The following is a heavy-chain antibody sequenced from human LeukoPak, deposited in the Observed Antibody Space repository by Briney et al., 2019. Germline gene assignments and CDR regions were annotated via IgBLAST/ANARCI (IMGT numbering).Heavy chain of an antibody. J-gene: IGHJ5*02. CDR1: GYTFTSYD. CDR2: MNPNSGNT. V-gene: IGHV1-8*01. CDR3: ARGSSYYYDMAWFDP. Sequence: ASVKVSCKASGYTFTSYDINWVRQATGQGLEWMGWMNPNSGNTGYAQKFQGRATITRNTSISTAYMELTSLRSEDTAVYYCARGSSYYYDMAWFDPWGQGTLVTVSS. D-gene: IGHD3-22*01.